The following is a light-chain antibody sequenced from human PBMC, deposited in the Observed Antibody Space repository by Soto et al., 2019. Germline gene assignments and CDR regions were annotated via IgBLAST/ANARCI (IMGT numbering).Light chain of an antibody. CDR1: QSVSSD. CDR3: QQYSDWPRT. CDR2: GAS. V-gene: IGKV3-15*01. J-gene: IGKJ1*01. Sequence: EIVMTQSPATLSVSPGERATLSCRASQSVSSDLAWYQQHPGQAPRLLIYGASTRVTGIPARFSGSGSGTEFTLTITSLQSEDFAIYYCQQYSDWPRTFGQGTKVDIK.